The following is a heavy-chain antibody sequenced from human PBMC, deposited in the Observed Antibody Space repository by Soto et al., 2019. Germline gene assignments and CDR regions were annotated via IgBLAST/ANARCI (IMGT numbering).Heavy chain of an antibody. D-gene: IGHD1-26*01. CDR2: ITHRGST. V-gene: IGHV4-34*02. J-gene: IGHJ6*02. Sequence: QVQLQQWGAGLLKPSETLSLTCNVSGESFGGYYCSWIRQSPGKGLEWIGDITHRGSTNYNPSLKSRVTLSVDTSKRQFSLKLSSVTAADTAVYYCARGGAHAKSGSGIYQFGYGLDFWGQGTTVTVSS. CDR1: GESFGGYY. CDR3: ARGGAHAKSGSGIYQFGYGLDF.